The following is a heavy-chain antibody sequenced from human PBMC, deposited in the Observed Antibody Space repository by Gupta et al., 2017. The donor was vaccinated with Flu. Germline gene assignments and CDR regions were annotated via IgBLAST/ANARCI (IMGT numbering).Heavy chain of an antibody. Sequence: QLVQSGAEVREPGASVKVSCKASGYMFTGYSVHWVRQAPGQGLEWMGWINPDSGGTNYAQNFQGRVTMTRNTSITTVYMELSSLKSDDTAVYYCARDLYYYDSSGYSRFPNYWGQGALGTVSS. CDR3: ARDLYYYDSSGYSRFPNY. V-gene: IGHV1-2*02. CDR1: GYMFTGYS. D-gene: IGHD3-22*01. J-gene: IGHJ4*02. CDR2: INPDSGGT.